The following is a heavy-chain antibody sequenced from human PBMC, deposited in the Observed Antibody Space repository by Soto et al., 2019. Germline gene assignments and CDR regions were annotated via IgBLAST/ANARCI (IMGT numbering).Heavy chain of an antibody. CDR2: IYWDDDK. CDR3: AHRPVGYCGGDCYWFDP. Sequence: QITLKESGPTLVKPTQTLTLTCTFSGFSLSTSGVGVGWIRQPPGKALEWLALIYWDDDKRYSPSLKSRLTITKXXPXNXAVLTMTNMDPVDTATYYCAHRPVGYCGGDCYWFDPWGQGTLVTVSS. J-gene: IGHJ5*02. V-gene: IGHV2-5*02. CDR1: GFSLSTSGVG. D-gene: IGHD2-21*02.